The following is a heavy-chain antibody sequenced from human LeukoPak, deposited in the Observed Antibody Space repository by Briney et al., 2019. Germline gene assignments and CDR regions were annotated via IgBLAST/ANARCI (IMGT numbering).Heavy chain of an antibody. Sequence: GRSLRLSCAASGFTFSSYAMHWVRQAPGKALEWVAVISYDGSNKYYADSVKGRFTISRDNSKNTLYLQMNSLRAEDTAVYYCASDYDSRGYQNYFDYWGQGTLVTVSS. CDR1: GFTFSSYA. V-gene: IGHV3-30-3*01. D-gene: IGHD3-22*01. CDR2: ISYDGSNK. CDR3: ASDYDSRGYQNYFDY. J-gene: IGHJ4*02.